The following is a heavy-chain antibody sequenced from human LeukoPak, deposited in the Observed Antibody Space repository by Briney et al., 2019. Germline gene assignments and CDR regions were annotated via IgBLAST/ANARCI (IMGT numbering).Heavy chain of an antibody. V-gene: IGHV4-59*01. CDR3: ARLGYYYYMDV. CDR1: GGSISSYY. CDR2: IYYSGST. J-gene: IGHJ6*03. Sequence: SETLSLTCTVSGGSISSYYWSWIRQPPGRGLEWIGYIYYSGSTNYNPSLKSRVTISVDTSKNQFSLKLSSVTAADTAVYYCARLGYYYYMDVWGKGTTVTVSS.